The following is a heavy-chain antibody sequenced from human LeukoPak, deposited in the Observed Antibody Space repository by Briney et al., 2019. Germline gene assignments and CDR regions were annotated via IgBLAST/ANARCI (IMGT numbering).Heavy chain of an antibody. V-gene: IGHV4-39*01. Sequence: PSETLSLTCAVSGGSISSGSYYWGWIRQPPGKGLEWIGSVYHSGSTYYNPSLKSRVAISVDTSKNQFSLKLSSVTAADTVEYYCARSYCSSSTSCFQNWFASWGQGTLVTVSS. J-gene: IGHJ5*01. CDR2: VYHSGST. CDR1: GGSISSGSYY. D-gene: IGHD2-2*01. CDR3: ARSYCSSSTSCFQNWFAS.